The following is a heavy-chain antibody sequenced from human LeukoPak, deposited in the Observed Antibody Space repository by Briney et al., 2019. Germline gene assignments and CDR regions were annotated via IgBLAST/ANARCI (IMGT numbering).Heavy chain of an antibody. J-gene: IGHJ4*02. V-gene: IGHV3-9*01. CDR3: AKGYYYDSSGYYYVSPFDY. CDR2: ISWNSGSI. D-gene: IGHD3-22*01. CDR1: GFTFDDYA. Sequence: GGSLRLPCAASGFTFDDYAMHWVRQAPGKGLEWVSGISWNSGSIGYADSVKGRFTISRDNAKNSLYLQMNSLRAEDTALYYCAKGYYYDSSGYYYVSPFDYWGQETLVTVSS.